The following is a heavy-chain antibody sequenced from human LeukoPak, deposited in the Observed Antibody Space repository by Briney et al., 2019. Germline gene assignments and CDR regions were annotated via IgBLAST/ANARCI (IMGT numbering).Heavy chain of an antibody. J-gene: IGHJ3*02. V-gene: IGHV4-59*12. D-gene: IGHD3-22*01. CDR1: GGSISSYY. Sequence: SETLSLTCTVSGGSISSYYWSWIRQPPGKGLEWIGYIYYSGSTNYNPSLKSRVTISVDTSKNQFSLKLSSVTAADTAVYYCARARPYYYDSSGYHHRGAFDIWGQGTMVTVSS. CDR3: ARARPYYYDSSGYHHRGAFDI. CDR2: IYYSGST.